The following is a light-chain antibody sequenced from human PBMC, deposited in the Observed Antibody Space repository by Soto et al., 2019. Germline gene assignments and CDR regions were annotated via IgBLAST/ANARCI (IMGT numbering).Light chain of an antibody. CDR3: QQRNSWPPIT. CDR1: QSVRTY. J-gene: IGKJ5*01. CDR2: DAS. Sequence: EIVLAQSPGTLSLSPGERATLSCRASQSVRTYLAWYQVKPGQAPRLLIYDASSRASGVPARFSGSGSGTDFTLTISSLEPEDFALYYCQQRNSWPPITFGQGTQLEIK. V-gene: IGKV3-11*01.